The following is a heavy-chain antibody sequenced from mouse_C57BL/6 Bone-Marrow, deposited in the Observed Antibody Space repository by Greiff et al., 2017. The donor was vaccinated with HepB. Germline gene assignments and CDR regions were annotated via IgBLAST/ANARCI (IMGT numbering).Heavy chain of an antibody. J-gene: IGHJ1*03. D-gene: IGHD2-5*01. CDR2: ISDGGSYT. Sequence: EVQLVESGGGLVKPGGSPKLSCAASGFTFSSYAMSWVRQTPEKRLEWVANISDGGSYTYYPDNVKGRFTITRDNAKNNLYLQMSHLKSEDTAMYYCARGGPTIVTTWYFDVWGTGTTVTVSS. CDR3: ARGGPTIVTTWYFDV. V-gene: IGHV5-4*01. CDR1: GFTFSSYA.